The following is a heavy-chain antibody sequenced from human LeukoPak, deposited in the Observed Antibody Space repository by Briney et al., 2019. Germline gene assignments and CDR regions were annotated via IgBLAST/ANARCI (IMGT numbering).Heavy chain of an antibody. CDR3: ARDGRRPRIAVSGSDY. J-gene: IGHJ4*02. CDR1: GFTFSSYW. V-gene: IGHV3-7*01. CDR2: IKQDGSEI. Sequence: GGSLRLSCAASGFTFSSYWMSWVRQAPGKGLEWVANIKQDGSEINYVDSVKGRFTISRDNAMDTLYLQMDSLTPEDTAVYYCARDGRRPRIAVSGSDYWGQGTLVTVSS. D-gene: IGHD6-19*01.